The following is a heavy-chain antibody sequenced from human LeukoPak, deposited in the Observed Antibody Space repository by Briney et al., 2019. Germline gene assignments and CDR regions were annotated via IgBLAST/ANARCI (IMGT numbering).Heavy chain of an antibody. CDR3: AKKRDAFDI. CDR1: GFTFSSYS. Sequence: GGSLRLSCAASGFTFSSYSMNWVRQAPGKGLEWVAVISYDGSNKYYADSVKGRFTISRDNSKNTLYLQMNSLRAEDTAVYYCAKKRDAFDIWGQGTVVTVSS. D-gene: IGHD5-24*01. J-gene: IGHJ3*02. V-gene: IGHV3-30*18. CDR2: ISYDGSNK.